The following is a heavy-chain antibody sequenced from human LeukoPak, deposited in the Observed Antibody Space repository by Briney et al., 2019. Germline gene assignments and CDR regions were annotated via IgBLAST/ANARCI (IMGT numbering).Heavy chain of an antibody. CDR3: ARVGSYTSLRSNWFDS. Sequence: GESLKISCKGSGYSFSDYWIGWVRQMPGKGLEWMGLIYPDDSDTRYSPSFQGQVTISVDKSISTAYLQWSSLKASDTAMYYRARVGSYTSLRSNWFDSWGQGTLVTVSS. CDR1: GYSFSDYW. J-gene: IGHJ5*01. CDR2: IYPDDSDT. D-gene: IGHD3-16*01. V-gene: IGHV5-51*01.